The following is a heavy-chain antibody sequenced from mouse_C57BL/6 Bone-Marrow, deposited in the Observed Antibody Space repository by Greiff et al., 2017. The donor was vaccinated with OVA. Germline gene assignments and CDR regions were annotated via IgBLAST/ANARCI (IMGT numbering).Heavy chain of an antibody. CDR3: ARDYYYGSSYGKWFSY. Sequence: QVQLKESGAELAKPGASVKLSCKASGYTFTSYWMHWVKQRPGQGLEWIGYINPSSGYTKYNQKFKDKATLTADKSSSTAYMQLSSLTYEDSAVYYCARDYYYGSSYGKWFSYWGQGTLVTVSA. D-gene: IGHD1-1*01. CDR1: GYTFTSYW. CDR2: INPSSGYT. J-gene: IGHJ3*01. V-gene: IGHV1-7*01.